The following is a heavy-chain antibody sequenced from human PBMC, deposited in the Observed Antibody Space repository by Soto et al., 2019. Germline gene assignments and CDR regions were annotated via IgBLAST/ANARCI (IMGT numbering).Heavy chain of an antibody. CDR1: GFTFSSYS. CDR3: ARSIGPIVGATKGVY. CDR2: ISSSSSYI. J-gene: IGHJ4*02. V-gene: IGHV3-21*01. D-gene: IGHD1-26*01. Sequence: GGSLRVSCAASGFTFSSYSMNWVRQAPGKGLEWVSSISSSSSYIYYADSVKGRFTISRDNAKNSLYLQMNSLRAEDTAGYYCARSIGPIVGATKGVYSGPGSLHTVS.